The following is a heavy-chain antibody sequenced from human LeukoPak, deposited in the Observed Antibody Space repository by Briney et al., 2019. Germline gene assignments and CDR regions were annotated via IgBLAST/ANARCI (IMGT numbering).Heavy chain of an antibody. V-gene: IGHV3-30*02. Sequence: GGSLRLSCAASGFTFSSYDMHWVRQAPGKGLEWVAFIRYDGTNKFYADSVKGRFIISRDNSKNTLYLQMNSLRAEDTAVYYCVKDFSGGSNWFDRWGQGTLVTVSS. J-gene: IGHJ5*02. CDR3: VKDFSGGSNWFDR. D-gene: IGHD6-19*01. CDR2: IRYDGTNK. CDR1: GFTFSSYD.